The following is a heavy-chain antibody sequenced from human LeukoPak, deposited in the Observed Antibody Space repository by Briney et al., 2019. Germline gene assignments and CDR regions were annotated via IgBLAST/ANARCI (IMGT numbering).Heavy chain of an antibody. CDR3: ARGIRTGYGY. CDR2: IYHSGST. CDR1: GGSISTYY. V-gene: IGHV4-59*01. D-gene: IGHD1-1*01. Sequence: SEILSLTCTVSGGSISTYYWNWIRQPPGKGLEWIGYIYHSGSTNYNPSLQSRVTISVDTSKNQFSLNLNSVTAADTAVYYCARGIRTGYGYWGQGTLVTVSS. J-gene: IGHJ4*02.